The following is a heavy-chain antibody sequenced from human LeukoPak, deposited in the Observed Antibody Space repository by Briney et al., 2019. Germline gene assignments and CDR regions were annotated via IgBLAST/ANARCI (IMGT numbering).Heavy chain of an antibody. CDR2: LNPNNGGT. CDR1: GYTFTNQY. CDR3: ARGSVVGFDY. V-gene: IGHV1-2*02. J-gene: IGHJ4*02. Sequence: GASVKVSCKASGYTFTNQYMHWVRQAPGQGLEWMGWLNPNNGGTKYSQNFPGRVTMTRDTSISTAYMELSSLRSDDTAVYYCARGSVVGFDYWGQGTQVIVSS.